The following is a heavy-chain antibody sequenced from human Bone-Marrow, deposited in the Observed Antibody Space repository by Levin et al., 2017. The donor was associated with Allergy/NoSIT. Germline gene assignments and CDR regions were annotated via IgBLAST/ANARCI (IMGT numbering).Heavy chain of an antibody. CDR2: IFHSGYT. V-gene: IGHV4-4*02. CDR1: GASISSDNW. CDR3: ARPYYYYMDV. J-gene: IGHJ6*03. Sequence: SSETLSLTCAVSGASISSDNWWGWVRQPPGKGLEFIGEIFHSGYTKYNPSLESRVTLSVDKSNNHFSLRLNSVTAADTAVYYCARPYYYYMDVWGKGTTVTVSS.